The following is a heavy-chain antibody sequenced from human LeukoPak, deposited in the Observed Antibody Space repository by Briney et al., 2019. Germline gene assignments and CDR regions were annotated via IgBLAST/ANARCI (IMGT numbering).Heavy chain of an antibody. J-gene: IGHJ4*02. CDR2: IKQDGSEN. CDR3: ARDPVSYYYDTHEDFDY. CDR1: GFSFSSYW. V-gene: IGHV3-7*01. D-gene: IGHD3-22*01. Sequence: GGSLRLSCAASGFSFSSYWMSWVRQAPGKGLEWVANIKQDGSENYYVGSVKGRFTISRDNAKNSLYLQMNSLRAEDTAVYYCARDPVSYYYDTHEDFDYWGQGTLVTVSS.